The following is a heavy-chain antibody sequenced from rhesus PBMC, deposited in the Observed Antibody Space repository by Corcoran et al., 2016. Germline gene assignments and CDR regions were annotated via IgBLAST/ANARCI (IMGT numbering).Heavy chain of an antibody. V-gene: IGHV4-169*01. D-gene: IGHD6-25*01. CDR3: ARGSGSFYY. J-gene: IGHJ4*01. CDR1: GGSISSSY. CDR2: IYGSGSST. Sequence: QLQLQESGPGLVKPSETLSVTCAVSGGSISSSYWSWIRQAPGKGLEWIGYIYGSGSSTNYNPSLKGRVTLSVDTSKNQRSLKLSSVTTADTAVYYCARGSGSFYYWGQGVLVTVSS.